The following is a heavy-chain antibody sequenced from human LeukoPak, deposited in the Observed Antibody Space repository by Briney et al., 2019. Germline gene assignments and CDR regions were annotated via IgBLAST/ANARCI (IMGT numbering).Heavy chain of an antibody. V-gene: IGHV3-11*01. CDR1: GFTFSDYY. Sequence: PGGSLRLSCAASGFTFSDYYMSWIRQAPGKGLEWVSYISSSGSTIYYADSVKGRFTISRDNAKNSLYLQMNSLRAEDTALYYCAKDSRGLYSSGCFDYWGQGTLVTVSS. D-gene: IGHD6-19*01. CDR2: ISSSGSTI. J-gene: IGHJ4*02. CDR3: AKDSRGLYSSGCFDY.